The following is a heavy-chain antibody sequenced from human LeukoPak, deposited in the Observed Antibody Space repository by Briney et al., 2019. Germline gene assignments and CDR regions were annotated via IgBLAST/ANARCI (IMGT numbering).Heavy chain of an antibody. J-gene: IGHJ4*02. D-gene: IGHD3-9*01. CDR2: INHSGST. CDR1: GGSFSGYY. Sequence: SGTLSLTCAVYGGSFSGYYWSWIRQPPGKGLEWIGEINHSGSTNYNPSLKSRDTISVDTSKNQFSLKLSSVTAADTAVYYCARGRNIGDDILTGYYTPFDYWGQGTLVTVSS. CDR3: ARGRNIGDDILTGYYTPFDY. V-gene: IGHV4-34*01.